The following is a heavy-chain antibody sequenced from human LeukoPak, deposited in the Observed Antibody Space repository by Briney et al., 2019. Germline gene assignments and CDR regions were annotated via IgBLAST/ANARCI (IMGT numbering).Heavy chain of an antibody. CDR1: GFTFSSYA. Sequence: PGGSLRLSCPASGFTFSSYAMTWVRQAPGKGLEWLSVISGSGGRTHYADSVKGRFTISRDNSKNTLYLQMNSLRAEDTAVYYCAKDRGSSWYNWFDPWGQGTLVTVSS. CDR2: ISGSGGRT. D-gene: IGHD6-13*01. V-gene: IGHV3-23*01. CDR3: AKDRGSSWYNWFDP. J-gene: IGHJ5*02.